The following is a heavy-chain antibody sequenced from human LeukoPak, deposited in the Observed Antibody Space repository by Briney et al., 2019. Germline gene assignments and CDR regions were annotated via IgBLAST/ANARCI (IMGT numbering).Heavy chain of an antibody. CDR2: IGGSGGST. CDR1: GFIFRRCA. V-gene: IGHV3-23*01. Sequence: PGGSLRLSCAASGFIFRRCAMSWARGATGRGLEGVSAIGGSGGSTYYADSVKGRFTISRDNSKNTLYLQMNSLRAEDTAVYYCAKDQPSVTLWFGEFPFDYWGQGTLVTVSS. CDR3: AKDQPSVTLWFGEFPFDY. J-gene: IGHJ4*02. D-gene: IGHD3-10*01.